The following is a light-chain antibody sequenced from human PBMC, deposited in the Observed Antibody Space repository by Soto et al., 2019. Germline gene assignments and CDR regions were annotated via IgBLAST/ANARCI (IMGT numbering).Light chain of an antibody. CDR1: SSDVGAYNY. V-gene: IGLV2-14*01. CDR2: DVS. CDR3: SSYTSATTYV. J-gene: IGLJ1*01. Sequence: SAVPQPAPVSGSPWQPITISCTGTSSDVGAYNYASWYQQYPGEAPKVIIYDVSHRPAGVSNRSSGSKSGNTASLTISGLQTQDEADYYCSSYTSATTYVFGTGTKVTVL.